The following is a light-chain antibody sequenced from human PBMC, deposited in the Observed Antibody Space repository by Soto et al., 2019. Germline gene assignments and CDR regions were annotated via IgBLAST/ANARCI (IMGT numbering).Light chain of an antibody. CDR1: QSIGFF. V-gene: IGKV1-39*01. CDR2: AAS. J-gene: IGKJ3*01. CDR3: QQSYGNPG. Sequence: DIQMTQSPSSLSASVGDRVTITCRASQSIGFFLNWYHQKPGKAPKLLIYAASSLQRGVPSRFSGSGSGTDFTLTITSLQPEDFGTYYCQQSYGNPGFAPGTKVDIK.